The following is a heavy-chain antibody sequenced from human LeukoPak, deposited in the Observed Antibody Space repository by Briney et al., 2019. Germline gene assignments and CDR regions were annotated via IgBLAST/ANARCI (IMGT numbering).Heavy chain of an antibody. CDR1: GFTFSSYA. CDR2: ISGSGGST. CDR3: AKSLLGIAVYLLLTSFDY. D-gene: IGHD6-19*01. Sequence: PGGSLRLSCAASGFTFSSYAMSWVRQAPGKGLEWVSAISGSGGSTYYADSVKGRFTISRDNSKNTLYLQMNSLRAEDTAVYYCAKSLLGIAVYLLLTSFDYWGQGTLVTVSS. V-gene: IGHV3-23*01. J-gene: IGHJ4*02.